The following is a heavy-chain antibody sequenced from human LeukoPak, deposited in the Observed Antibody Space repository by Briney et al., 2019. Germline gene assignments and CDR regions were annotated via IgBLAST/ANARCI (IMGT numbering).Heavy chain of an antibody. J-gene: IGHJ4*02. CDR2: IYSGGST. V-gene: IGHV3-66*01. CDR1: GFTVSSNY. CDR3: ARGNSFDY. Sequence: GGSLRLSCAASGFTVSSNYMSWVRQAPGKGLDWVSGIYSGGSTYYADSVKGRFTTSRDNAKNTLYLQMNSLRVEDTAVYYCARGNSFDYWGQGTLVTVSS.